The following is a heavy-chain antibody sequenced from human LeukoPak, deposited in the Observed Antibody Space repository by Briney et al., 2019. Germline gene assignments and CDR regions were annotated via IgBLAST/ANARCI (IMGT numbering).Heavy chain of an antibody. V-gene: IGHV4-30-2*01. J-gene: IGHJ5*02. CDR1: GGAISSGDYY. D-gene: IGHD6-13*01. CDR3: ARVRMIAAAGGWFDP. Sequence: SETLSLTCTVSGGAISSGDYYWSWIRQPPGKGLEWIGYIYHSGSTYYNPSLKSRVTISVDRSKNQFSLKLSSVTAADTAVYYCARVRMIAAAGGWFDPWGQGTLVTVSS. CDR2: IYHSGST.